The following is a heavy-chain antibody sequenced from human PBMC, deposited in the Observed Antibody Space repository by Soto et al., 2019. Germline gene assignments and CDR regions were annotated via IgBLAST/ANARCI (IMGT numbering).Heavy chain of an antibody. CDR3: ATIWFGDGDY. Sequence: QLQLQESGPGLVKPSETLSLTCTVSGGSISSSSYYWGWIRQPPGKGLEWIGSIYYSGSTYYNPSPXSXAXIXXDTSKNQFSLRLRSVTAADTAVYSCATIWFGDGDYWGQGTLVPVSS. CDR2: IYYSGST. D-gene: IGHD3-10*01. V-gene: IGHV4-39*01. CDR1: GGSISSSSYY. J-gene: IGHJ4*02.